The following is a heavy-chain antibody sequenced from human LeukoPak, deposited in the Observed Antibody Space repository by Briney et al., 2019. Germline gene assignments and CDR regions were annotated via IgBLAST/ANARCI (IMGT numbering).Heavy chain of an antibody. Sequence: RAGGSLRLSCAASGFTFSDNYMSWIRQAPGKGLEWVSYISSSGNTTYNADSVKGRFSITRDNAKNSLYLQMNSLRAGDAAVYYCAKAPVTTCSGAYCYPFDYWSQGTLVTVSS. CDR3: AKAPVTTCSGAYCYPFDY. J-gene: IGHJ4*02. CDR1: GFTFSDNY. CDR2: ISSSGNTT. D-gene: IGHD2-15*01. V-gene: IGHV3-11*01.